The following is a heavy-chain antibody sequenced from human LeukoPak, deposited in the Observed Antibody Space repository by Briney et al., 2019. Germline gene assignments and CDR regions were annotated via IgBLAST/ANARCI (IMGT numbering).Heavy chain of an antibody. CDR2: ISGSGGST. Sequence: GGSLRLSCAASGFTFSSYAMSWVRQAPGKGLEWVLAISGSGGSTYYADSVKGRFTISRDNSKNTLYLQMNSLRAEDTAVYYCAKVVSAIAVAAAFDYWGQGTLVTVSS. CDR1: GFTFSSYA. J-gene: IGHJ4*02. D-gene: IGHD6-19*01. V-gene: IGHV3-23*01. CDR3: AKVVSAIAVAAAFDY.